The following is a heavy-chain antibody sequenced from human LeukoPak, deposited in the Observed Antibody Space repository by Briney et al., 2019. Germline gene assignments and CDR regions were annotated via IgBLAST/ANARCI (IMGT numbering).Heavy chain of an antibody. CDR2: IYYSGST. CDR1: GGSISSYY. J-gene: IGHJ4*02. Sequence: SSETLSLTCTVSGGSISSYYWSWIRQPPGKGLEWIGYIYYSGSTNYNPSLKSRVTISVDTSKNQFSLKLSSVTAADTAVYYCARAPSQISGSSNFDYWGQGTLVTVSS. CDR3: ARAPSQISGSSNFDY. V-gene: IGHV4-59*01. D-gene: IGHD1-26*01.